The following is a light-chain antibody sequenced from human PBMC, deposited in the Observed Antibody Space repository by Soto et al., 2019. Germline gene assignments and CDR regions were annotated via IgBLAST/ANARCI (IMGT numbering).Light chain of an antibody. CDR2: DAS. Sequence: EIVMTQSPATLSVSPGERATLSCRASQSVSSNLAWYQQKPGQAPRLLIYDASTRVTGIPARFSGSGSGAEFTLTISSLQSEDFAVYYCQQYNNWPPLFTFGPGTKVDIK. CDR3: QQYNNWPPLFT. CDR1: QSVSSN. J-gene: IGKJ3*01. V-gene: IGKV3-15*01.